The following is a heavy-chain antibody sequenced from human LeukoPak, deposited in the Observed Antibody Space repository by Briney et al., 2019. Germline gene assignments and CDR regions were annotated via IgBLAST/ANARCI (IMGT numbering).Heavy chain of an antibody. CDR3: ARHGSGSHP. D-gene: IGHD3-10*01. CDR2: ISGSNGDT. V-gene: IGHV1-18*01. CDR1: GYTFTNYG. J-gene: IGHJ5*02. Sequence: ASVTVSFKASGYTFTNYGITWMRQAPGQGLEWVGWISGSNGDTYYAQNLQGRLTMTTDTSTTTAYMELMNLRSDDTAVYYCARHGSGSHPWGQGTLVTVSS.